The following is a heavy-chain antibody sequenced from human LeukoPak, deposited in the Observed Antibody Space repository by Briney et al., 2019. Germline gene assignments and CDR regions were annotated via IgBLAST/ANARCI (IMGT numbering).Heavy chain of an antibody. J-gene: IGHJ4*02. CDR3: ARGYSSSWYPGY. CDR2: INPNSGGT. D-gene: IGHD6-13*01. Sequence: ASVKVSCKASGYTFTGYYMHWVRQAPGQGLEWMGWINPNSGGTNYAQKFQGRVTMTRNTSISTAYMELSSLRSEDTAVYYCARGYSSSWYPGYWGQGTLVTVSS. CDR1: GYTFTGYY. V-gene: IGHV1-2*02.